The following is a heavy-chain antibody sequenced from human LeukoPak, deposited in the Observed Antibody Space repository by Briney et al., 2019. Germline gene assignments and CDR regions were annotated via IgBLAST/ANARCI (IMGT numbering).Heavy chain of an antibody. V-gene: IGHV3-48*03. CDR2: ISVSGASI. CDR3: AKDPNIN. J-gene: IGHJ4*02. CDR1: GFPFINSE. D-gene: IGHD1-14*01. Sequence: PGGSLRLSCAASGFPFINSEVNWVRQPPGKGLEWVSYISVSGASIYYADSVRGRFTISRDNAKNSLYLQMNSLTVEDTAIYYCAKDPNINWGQGTLVTVSS.